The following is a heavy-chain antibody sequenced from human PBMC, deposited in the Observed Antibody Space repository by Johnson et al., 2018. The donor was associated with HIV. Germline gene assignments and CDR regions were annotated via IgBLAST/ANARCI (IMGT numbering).Heavy chain of an antibody. D-gene: IGHD6-6*01. Sequence: VQLVESGGGVVRPGGSLRLSCAASGFTFDDYGMSWVRQAPGKGLEWVSGINWNGGSTGYADSVKGRFTISRDNAKSSLYLQMNSLRAEDTAVYYCAKALPEYSSTPQAFDIWGQGTMVTVS. CDR2: INWNGGST. CDR1: GFTFDDYG. V-gene: IGHV3-20*04. CDR3: AKALPEYSSTPQAFDI. J-gene: IGHJ3*02.